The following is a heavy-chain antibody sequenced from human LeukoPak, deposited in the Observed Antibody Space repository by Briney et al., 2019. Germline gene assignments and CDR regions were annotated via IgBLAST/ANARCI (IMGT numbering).Heavy chain of an antibody. CDR1: GGSISSYY. V-gene: IGHV4-4*07. J-gene: IGHJ3*02. CDR2: IYTSGST. CDR3: ASRYSGSYGDAFDI. D-gene: IGHD1-26*01. Sequence: PSETLSLTCTVSGGSISSYYWSWIRQPAGKGLEWIGRIYTSGSTNHNPSLKSRVTMSVDTSKNQFSLKLSSVTAADTAVYYCASRYSGSYGDAFDIWGQGTMVTVSS.